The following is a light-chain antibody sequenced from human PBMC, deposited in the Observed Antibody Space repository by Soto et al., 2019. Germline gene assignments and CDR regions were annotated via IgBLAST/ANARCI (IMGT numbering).Light chain of an antibody. CDR3: SSYTGSSTV. CDR2: DVS. CDR1: SSDVGGYNY. Sequence: QSVLTQPASVSGSPGQSITISCTGTSSDVGGYNYVSWYQQHPGKAPKLMIYDVSNRPSGGSNRFSGSKSGNTASLTISGLQAEDEADYYCSSYTGSSTVFGGGTKLTVL. J-gene: IGLJ2*01. V-gene: IGLV2-14*01.